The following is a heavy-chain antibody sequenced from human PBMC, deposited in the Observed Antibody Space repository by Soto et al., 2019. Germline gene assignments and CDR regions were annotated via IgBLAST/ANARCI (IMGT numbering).Heavy chain of an antibody. CDR1: GGTFSSYA. J-gene: IGHJ6*02. D-gene: IGHD2-8*01. V-gene: IGHV1-69*13. CDR3: ARGLGWGVLMVSHEQSGGMDV. CDR2: IIPIFGTA. Sequence: SVKVSCKASGGTFSSYAISWVRQAPGQGLEWMGGIIPIFGTANYAQKFQGRVTITADESTSTAYMELSSLRSEDTAVYYCARGLGWGVLMVSHEQSGGMDVWGQGTTVTVSS.